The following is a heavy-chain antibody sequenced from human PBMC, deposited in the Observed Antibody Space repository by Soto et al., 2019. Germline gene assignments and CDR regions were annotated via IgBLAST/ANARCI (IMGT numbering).Heavy chain of an antibody. CDR3: ARERSSPPSTSDYFDY. CDR1: GGSISSYY. V-gene: IGHV4-59*01. D-gene: IGHD2-2*01. J-gene: IGHJ4*02. CDR2: IYYSGST. Sequence: SETLSLTCTVSGGSISSYYWSWIRQPPGKGLEWIGYIYYSGSTNYNPSLKSRVTISVDTSKNQFSLKLSSVTAADTAVYYCARERSSPPSTSDYFDYWGQGTLVTVSS.